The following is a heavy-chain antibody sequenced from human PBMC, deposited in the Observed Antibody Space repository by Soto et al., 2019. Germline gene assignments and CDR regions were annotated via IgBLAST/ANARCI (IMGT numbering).Heavy chain of an antibody. Sequence: GGSLRLSCAASGFTFSSYAMIWIRQVPGRGLEWVSGLYGSGRGIHYSDSVKGRFTISRDNSAYSVYLQMNNLRVDDTAVYYCAKDAIAGDGVWLAHDWGQGTVVTVSS. CDR1: GFTFSSYA. J-gene: IGHJ4*02. CDR3: AKDAIAGDGVWLAHD. D-gene: IGHD5-12*01. V-gene: IGHV3-23*01. CDR2: LYGSGRGI.